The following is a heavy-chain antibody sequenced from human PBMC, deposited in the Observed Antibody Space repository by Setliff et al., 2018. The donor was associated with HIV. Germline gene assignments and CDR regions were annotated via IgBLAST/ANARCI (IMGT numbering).Heavy chain of an antibody. CDR3: ATGILGYFSGGSCYSERPHYDY. CDR2: FDPEDGET. CDR1: GYTFTGYY. D-gene: IGHD2-15*01. J-gene: IGHJ4*02. Sequence: ASVKVSCKASGYTFTGYYMHWVRQAPGQGLEWMGGFDPEDGETIYAQKFQGRVTMTEDTSTDTAYMELSSLRSEDTAVYYCATGILGYFSGGSCYSERPHYDYWGQGTLVTVSS. V-gene: IGHV1-24*01.